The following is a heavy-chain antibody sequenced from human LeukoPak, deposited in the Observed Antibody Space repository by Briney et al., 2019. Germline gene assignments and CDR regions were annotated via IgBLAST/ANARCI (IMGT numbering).Heavy chain of an antibody. CDR2: IYYSGST. CDR1: GGSISSYY. V-gene: IGHV4-39*07. Sequence: KPSETRSLTCTVSGGSISSYYWGWIRQPPGKGLEWIGSIYYSGSTYYNPSLKSRVTISVDTSKNQFSLKLSSVTAADTAVYYCARVAAAADTVSGMDVWGQGTTVTVSS. D-gene: IGHD6-13*01. CDR3: ARVAAAADTVSGMDV. J-gene: IGHJ6*02.